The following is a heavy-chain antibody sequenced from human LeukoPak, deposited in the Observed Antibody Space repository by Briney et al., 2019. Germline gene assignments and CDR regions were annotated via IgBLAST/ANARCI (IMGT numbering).Heavy chain of an antibody. V-gene: IGHV4-39*07. Sequence: SETLSLTCSVSGGSIRSGDHHWAWVRQPPGKGLEFIGSLDESGRPYYNRPLKSRVSISGDTSGKQFSLNLTSVTAADTAVYYCARGGSSSSGGFDPWGQGTLVTVSS. CDR1: GGSIRSGDHH. J-gene: IGHJ5*02. CDR2: LDESGRP. CDR3: ARGGSSSSGGFDP. D-gene: IGHD6-13*01.